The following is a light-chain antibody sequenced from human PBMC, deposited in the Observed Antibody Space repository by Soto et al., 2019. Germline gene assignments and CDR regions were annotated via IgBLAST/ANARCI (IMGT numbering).Light chain of an antibody. V-gene: IGLV1-51*01. CDR1: SSNIGSNF. J-gene: IGLJ2*01. CDR3: ATWDGSLPGEV. Sequence: QSVLTQPPSVSAAPGQKVTIYCSGSSSNIGSNFVSWYQQLPGTAPKLLIYDNNKRPSGIPDRFSGSKSGTSGTLDITGLQTGDEADYYCATWDGSLPGEVFGGGTKLTVL. CDR2: DNN.